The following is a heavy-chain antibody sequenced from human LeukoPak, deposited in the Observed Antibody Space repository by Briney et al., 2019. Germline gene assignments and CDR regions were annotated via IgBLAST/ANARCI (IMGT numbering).Heavy chain of an antibody. CDR3: ARADFWSGYSAY. CDR2: IYYSGST. J-gene: IGHJ4*02. D-gene: IGHD3-3*01. CDR1: GGSISSGDYY. Sequence: SETLSLTCTVSGGSISSGDYYWSWTRQPPGKGLEWIGYIYYSGSTYYNPSLKSRVTISVDTSKNQFSLKLSSVTAADTAVYYCARADFWSGYSAYWGQGTLVTVSS. V-gene: IGHV4-30-4*08.